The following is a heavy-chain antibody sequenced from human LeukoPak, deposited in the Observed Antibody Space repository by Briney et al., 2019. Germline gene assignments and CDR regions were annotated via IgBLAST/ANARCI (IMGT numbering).Heavy chain of an antibody. D-gene: IGHD3-3*01. CDR3: ARDSSVPEEWLGKITG. J-gene: IGHJ4*02. V-gene: IGHV1-2*02. Sequence: GASVKVSCKASGYTFTSYGITWVRQAPGQGLEWMGWINPNSGGTNYAQKFQGRVTMTRDTSISTAYMELSRLRSDDTAVYYCARDSSVPEEWLGKITGWGQGTLVTVSS. CDR2: INPNSGGT. CDR1: GYTFTSYG.